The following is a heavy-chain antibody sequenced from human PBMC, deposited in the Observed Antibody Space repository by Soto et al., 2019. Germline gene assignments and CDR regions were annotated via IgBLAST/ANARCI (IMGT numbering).Heavy chain of an antibody. D-gene: IGHD3-10*01. J-gene: IGHJ4*02. Sequence: EVQLVETGGDLIQPGGSLRLSCAASGFSVSANNMNWVRQAPGKGLEWVSTIYGTDTTSYADSVRGRFTVSRDNSKNTVYLQMDSLRSEDTALYHCVRGGFDWGQGTLVTVSS. V-gene: IGHV3-53*02. CDR3: VRGGFD. CDR2: IYGTDTT. CDR1: GFSVSANN.